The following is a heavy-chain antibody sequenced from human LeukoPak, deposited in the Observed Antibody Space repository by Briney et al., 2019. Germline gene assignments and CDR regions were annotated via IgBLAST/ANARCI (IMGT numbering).Heavy chain of an antibody. D-gene: IGHD3-3*01. CDR2: IKQDGSEK. V-gene: IGHV3-7*01. Sequence: GGSLRLSCAASGFTFSSYWMSWVRQAPGKGLEWVADIKQDGSEKYYMDSVKGRFTISRDNAKNSLYLQMNSLRAEDTAVYYCARVERFLEWLCGSYGMDVWGQGTTVTVSS. CDR1: GFTFSSYW. J-gene: IGHJ6*02. CDR3: ARVERFLEWLCGSYGMDV.